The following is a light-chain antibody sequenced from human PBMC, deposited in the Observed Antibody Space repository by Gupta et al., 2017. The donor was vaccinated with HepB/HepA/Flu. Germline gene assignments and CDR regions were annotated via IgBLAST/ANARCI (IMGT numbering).Light chain of an antibody. CDR1: SSYVGSYNR. CDR2: DVI. Sequence: SALTQPASVSASPGQSITISCTGTSSYVGSYNRVSWYQQHPGKAPKLFIYDVIKRPSGVSNRSSGSKSGTTAPLTISGLQAEDDAYYYCCSPASTFYVFGTGTKVTV. CDR3: CSPASTFYV. V-gene: IGLV2-23*02. J-gene: IGLJ1*01.